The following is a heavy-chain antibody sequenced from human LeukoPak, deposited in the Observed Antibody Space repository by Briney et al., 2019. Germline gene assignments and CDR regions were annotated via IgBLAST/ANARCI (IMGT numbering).Heavy chain of an antibody. D-gene: IGHD3-3*01. J-gene: IGHJ6*03. V-gene: IGHV1-18*01. CDR3: ARDLAVLGVVFTSYMDV. CDR1: GYSFITHG. CDR2: ISTYTGNA. Sequence: GASVKVSCKASGYSFITHGITWVRQAPGQGLQWGGWISTYTGNAHYAQRLQDRVTLSKDTATTTAYLEVRNLRSDDTAVYYCARDLAVLGVVFTSYMDVWGKGTPVIVSS.